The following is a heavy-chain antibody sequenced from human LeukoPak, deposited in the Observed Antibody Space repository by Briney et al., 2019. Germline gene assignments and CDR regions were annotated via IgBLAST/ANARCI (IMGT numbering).Heavy chain of an antibody. CDR3: ARDQPSGYPFDY. CDR1: GYTFTGYY. D-gene: IGHD3-3*01. J-gene: IGHJ4*02. CDR2: INPNSGGT. Sequence: ASVKVPCKASGYTFTGYYMHWVRQAPGQGLEWMGWINPNSGGTNYALKFQGRVTMTRDTSISTAYMELSRLRSDDTAVYYCARDQPSGYPFDYWGQGTLVTVSS. V-gene: IGHV1-2*02.